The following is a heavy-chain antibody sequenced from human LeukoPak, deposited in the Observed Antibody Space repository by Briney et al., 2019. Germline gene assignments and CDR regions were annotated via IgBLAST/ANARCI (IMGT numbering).Heavy chain of an antibody. CDR2: IYHTGST. CDR3: ARGGARGVTSQRDYYYYMDV. V-gene: IGHV4-4*02. J-gene: IGHJ6*03. D-gene: IGHD3-10*01. CDR1: GGSIGSTNW. Sequence: PSETLSLTCAVSGGSIGSTNWWSWVRQPPDKGLEWIGEIYHTGSTNYNPSLKSRVTISVDKSKDQFSLKLTSVTAADTAVYYCARGGARGVTSQRDYYYYMDVWGKGTTVTISS.